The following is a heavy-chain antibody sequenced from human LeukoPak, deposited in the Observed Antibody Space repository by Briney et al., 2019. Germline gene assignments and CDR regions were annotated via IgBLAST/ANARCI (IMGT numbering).Heavy chain of an antibody. V-gene: IGHV4-59*01. J-gene: IGHJ5*02. CDR2: ICYTGST. CDR1: GFTLSTYY. D-gene: IGHD3-22*01. Sequence: AESLTLTCTASGFTLSTYYWRWIRQPPGKGLDWMGYICYTGSTNYNPSLKSRVTISVDTSKNQFSLNLTSVTAADTAVYYCARAAGGYDSNWFDPWGQGTLVTVSS. CDR3: ARAAGGYDSNWFDP.